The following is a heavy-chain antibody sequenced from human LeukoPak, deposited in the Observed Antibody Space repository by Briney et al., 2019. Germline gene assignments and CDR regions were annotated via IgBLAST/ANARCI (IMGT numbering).Heavy chain of an antibody. CDR2: INPNSGGT. V-gene: IGHV1-2*02. J-gene: IGHJ4*02. CDR3: AKDRSKGSYGDEFDF. CDR1: GYTFTGYY. Sequence: GASVKVSCKASGYTFTGYYMHWVRQAPGQGLEWMGWINPNSGGTNYAQKFQGRVTMTRDTSISTAYMELSRLRSDDTAVYYCAKDRSKGSYGDEFDFWGQGTLVTVSS. D-gene: IGHD1-26*01.